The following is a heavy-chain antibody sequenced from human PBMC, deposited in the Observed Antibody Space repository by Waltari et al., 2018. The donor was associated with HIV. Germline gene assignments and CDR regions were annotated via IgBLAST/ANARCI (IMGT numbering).Heavy chain of an antibody. V-gene: IGHV3-33*01. Sequence: QVQLVASGGVVGQPGRSLRVSSGASGFTFSCCRMLWVRQGLGSGLAWIAIICYHGSNSYHGAPVKRRFNSAIDKSSNTLYLQTNPLGVDDAAIDYSARCIPQWNWGHYYYGMDVGGQATMVTV. CDR2: ICYHGSNS. D-gene: IGHD7-27*01. J-gene: IGHJ6*02. CDR1: GFTFSCCR. CDR3: ARCIPQWNWGHYYYGMDV.